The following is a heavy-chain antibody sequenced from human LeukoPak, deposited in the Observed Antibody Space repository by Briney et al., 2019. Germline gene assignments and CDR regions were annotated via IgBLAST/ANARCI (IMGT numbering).Heavy chain of an antibody. CDR1: GYTSTTSA. J-gene: IGHJ4*02. CDR3: ASDQSLGSYPGY. D-gene: IGHD3-10*01. CDR2: INAGSGDT. V-gene: IGHV1-3*01. Sequence: ASVKVSCKASGYTSTTSAMHWVRQAPGQRLEWMGWINAGSGDTKYSQKFQGRVTFTRDTSASTAYMALSSLRFEDTAVYFCASDQSLGSYPGYWGQGTLVTVSS.